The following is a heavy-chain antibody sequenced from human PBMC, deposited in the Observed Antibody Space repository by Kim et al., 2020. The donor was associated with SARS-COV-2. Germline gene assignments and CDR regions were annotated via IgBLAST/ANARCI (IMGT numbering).Heavy chain of an antibody. CDR1: RFTFSTHA. V-gene: IGHV3-30*04. CDR3: ARDGYYHDSSGYSLNY. J-gene: IGHJ4*02. D-gene: IGHD3-22*01. Sequence: GGSLRLSCAASRFTFSTHAMHWARQAPGKGLGWVAVISFDGKNKYYADSVKGRFTISRDNSKSTLYLQMNSLRVDDTAVYYCARDGYYHDSSGYSLNYWGQGTLVTVSS. CDR2: ISFDGKNK.